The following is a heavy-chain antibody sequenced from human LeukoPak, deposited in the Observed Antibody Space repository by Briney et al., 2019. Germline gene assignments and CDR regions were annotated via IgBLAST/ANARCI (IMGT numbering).Heavy chain of an antibody. CDR3: ARRTGFGELHF. Sequence: PGGSLRLSCAASGFTFSSYWMSWVRQAPGKGLEWVANIKQDGSEKYYVDSVKGRFTISRDNTKNTLYLQMNSLRAEDTAVYYCARRTGFGELHFWGQGTMVTVSS. CDR1: GFTFSSYW. V-gene: IGHV3-7*01. J-gene: IGHJ3*01. D-gene: IGHD3-10*01. CDR2: IKQDGSEK.